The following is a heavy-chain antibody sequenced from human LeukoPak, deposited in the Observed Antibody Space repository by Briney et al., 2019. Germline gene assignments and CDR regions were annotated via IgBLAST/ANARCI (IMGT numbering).Heavy chain of an antibody. V-gene: IGHV1-69*05. CDR2: IIPIFGTA. Sequence: SVKVSCKASGGTFSSYAISWVRQAPGQGLEWMGGIIPIFGTANYAQKFQGRVTITTDESTSTAYMELSSLRSEDTAVCYCARERCSSTSCYFDYWGQGTLVTVSS. CDR3: ARERCSSTSCYFDY. J-gene: IGHJ4*02. CDR1: GGTFSSYA. D-gene: IGHD2-2*01.